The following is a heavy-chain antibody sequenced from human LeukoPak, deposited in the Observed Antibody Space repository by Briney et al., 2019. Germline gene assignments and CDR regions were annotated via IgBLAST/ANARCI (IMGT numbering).Heavy chain of an antibody. D-gene: IGHD4-11*01. CDR1: GATFSSYA. CDR3: AREYSNWGANYYYYYMDV. CDR2: IIPIFGTA. V-gene: IGHV1-69*05. Sequence: GSSVTVSCKASGATFSSYAISLVREAPGQGLEWMGRIIPIFGTANYAQKFQGRVTITTDESTSTAYMELSSLRSEDTAVHYCAREYSNWGANYYYYYMDVCSKGTTVTVSS. J-gene: IGHJ6*03.